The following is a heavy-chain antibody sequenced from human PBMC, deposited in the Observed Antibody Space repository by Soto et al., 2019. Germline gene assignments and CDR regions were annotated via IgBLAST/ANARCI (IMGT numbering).Heavy chain of an antibody. CDR2: IYYSGST. CDR3: ARTRSGYSYGYLDY. J-gene: IGHJ4*02. CDR1: GGSISSYY. V-gene: IGHV4-59*01. D-gene: IGHD5-18*01. Sequence: PSETLSLTCTVSGGSISSYYWSWIRQPPGKGLEWIGYIYYSGSTNYNPSLKSRVTISVDTSKNQFSLKLSSVTAADTAVYYCARTRSGYSYGYLDYWGQGTLVTSPQ.